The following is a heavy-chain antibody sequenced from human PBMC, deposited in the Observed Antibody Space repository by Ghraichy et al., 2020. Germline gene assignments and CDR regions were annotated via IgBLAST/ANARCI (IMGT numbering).Heavy chain of an antibody. CDR2: IYAGNGNT. CDR1: GYTFTDYP. J-gene: IGHJ6*02. D-gene: IGHD2-15*01. Sequence: ASVKVSCKASGYTFTDYPMHWVRQAPGQRLEWMGWIYAGNGNTKYSKKFQGRVTFTRDTSASTAYMELSSLRSEETAVYYCARRGGSDYYYYYGLDVWGQGTTVTVSS. V-gene: IGHV1-3*01. CDR3: ARRGGSDYYYYYGLDV.